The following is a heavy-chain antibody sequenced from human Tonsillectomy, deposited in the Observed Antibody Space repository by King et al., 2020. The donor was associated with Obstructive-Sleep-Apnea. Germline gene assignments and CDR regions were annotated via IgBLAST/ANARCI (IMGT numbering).Heavy chain of an antibody. CDR1: GYSFTTYG. D-gene: IGHD3-10*01. J-gene: IGHJ4*02. CDR2: ISAYNGNT. V-gene: IGHV1-18*01. CDR3: ARTPAYYGSVLWCRYFDY. Sequence: VQLVQSGAEVRKPGASVKVSCKASGYSFTTYGISWLRQAPGQGLEWMGWISAYNGNTNYAPRLQGRVTMTTETSTSTAYMELRSLRSDDTAVYYCARTPAYYGSVLWCRYFDYWGQGTLVTVSS.